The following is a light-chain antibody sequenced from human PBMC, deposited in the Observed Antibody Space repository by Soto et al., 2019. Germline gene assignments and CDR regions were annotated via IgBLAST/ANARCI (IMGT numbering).Light chain of an antibody. J-gene: IGKJ4*01. CDR1: QSVSNF. Sequence: EIVMTQSPSTLSVSPGERATLSCRASQSVSNFLAWYQQKPGQAPRLLISGASTRAAGIPARFSGSGSGTEFTLTISSLQSEDFAIYYCQQSSDWPLTFGGGTKVESK. V-gene: IGKV3-15*01. CDR3: QQSSDWPLT. CDR2: GAS.